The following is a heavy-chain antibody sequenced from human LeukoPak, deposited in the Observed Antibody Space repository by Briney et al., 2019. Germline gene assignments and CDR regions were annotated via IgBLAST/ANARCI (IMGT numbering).Heavy chain of an antibody. CDR3: TREPDTVTVGV. CDR2: ISYSGST. J-gene: IGHJ4*02. CDR1: GGSLSNYY. D-gene: IGHD4-17*01. Sequence: SETLSLTCTVSGGSLSNYYSRWIRQPPGKGLEWIGYISYSGSTDYNPSLKSRVTISVDTSKNQFSLILTSVTAADTAVYYCTREPDTVTVGVWGQGALVTVSS. V-gene: IGHV4-59*01.